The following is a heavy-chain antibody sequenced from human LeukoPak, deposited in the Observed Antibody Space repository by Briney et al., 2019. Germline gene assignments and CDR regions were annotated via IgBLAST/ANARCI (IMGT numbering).Heavy chain of an antibody. D-gene: IGHD1-26*01. CDR2: IRSKANSYAT. CDR3: TSLIVGATRVDY. J-gene: IGHJ4*02. Sequence: GGSLRLSCAASGFTFSGSAMHWVRQASGKGLEWVGRIRSKANSYATAYAASVKGRFTISRDDSKNTAYLQMNSLKTEDTAVYYCTSLIVGATRVDYWGQGTLVTVSS. V-gene: IGHV3-73*01. CDR1: GFTFSGSA.